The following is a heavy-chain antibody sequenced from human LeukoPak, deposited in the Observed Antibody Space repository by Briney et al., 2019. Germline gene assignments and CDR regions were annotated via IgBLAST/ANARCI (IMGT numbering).Heavy chain of an antibody. CDR3: ARIEGLRYFDWAPDY. CDR1: GFTVSSNS. Sequence: GGSLRLSCTVSGFTVSSNSMSWVRQAPGKGLEWVSSISSSSSYIYYADSVKGRFTISRDNAKNSLYLQMNSLRAEDTAVYYCARIEGLRYFDWAPDYWGQGTLVTVSS. D-gene: IGHD3-9*01. CDR2: ISSSSSYI. J-gene: IGHJ4*02. V-gene: IGHV3-21*01.